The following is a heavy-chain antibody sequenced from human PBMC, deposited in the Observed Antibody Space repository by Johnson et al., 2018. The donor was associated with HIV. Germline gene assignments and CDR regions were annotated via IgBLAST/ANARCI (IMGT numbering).Heavy chain of an antibody. D-gene: IGHD6-19*01. CDR2: ISYDGSNK. Sequence: QVQLVESGGGLVQPGGSLRLSCAASGFTFSSYWMSWVRQAPGKGLEWVAVISYDGSNKYYAYSVKGRFTISRDNSKNTLYLQMNSLRAEDTALYYCASIRLRDRRLVGAFDIWGQGTMVTVSS. V-gene: IGHV3-30*03. J-gene: IGHJ3*02. CDR3: ASIRLRDRRLVGAFDI. CDR1: GFTFSSYW.